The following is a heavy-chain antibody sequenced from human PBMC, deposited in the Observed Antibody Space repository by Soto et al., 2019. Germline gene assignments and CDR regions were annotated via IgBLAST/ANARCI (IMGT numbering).Heavy chain of an antibody. J-gene: IGHJ2*01. CDR3: ARGNHRWLQLWYFDL. D-gene: IGHD5-12*01. V-gene: IGHV1-69*12. Sequence: QVQLVQSGAEVKKPGSSVTVSCKASGGTFSSYTISWVRQAPGQGLEWMGGIIPIFGTANYAQKCQGRVTITADEPTSTAYMELSSLRSEDTAVYYCARGNHRWLQLWYFDLWGRGTLVTVSS. CDR2: IIPIFGTA. CDR1: GGTFSSYT.